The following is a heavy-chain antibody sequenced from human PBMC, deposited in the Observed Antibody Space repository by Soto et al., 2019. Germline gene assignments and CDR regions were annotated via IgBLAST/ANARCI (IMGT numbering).Heavy chain of an antibody. V-gene: IGHV1-2*04. J-gene: IGHJ6*02. CDR2: INPNSGGT. CDR3: ARVDPIVVVPAAMPRFYGMDV. CDR1: GYTFTGYY. Sequence: ASVKVSCKASGYTFTGYYMHWVRLANGQGLEWMGWINPNSGGTNYAQKFQGWVTMTRDTSISTAYMELSRLRSDDTAVYYCARVDPIVVVPAAMPRFYGMDVWGQGTTVTVSS. D-gene: IGHD2-2*01.